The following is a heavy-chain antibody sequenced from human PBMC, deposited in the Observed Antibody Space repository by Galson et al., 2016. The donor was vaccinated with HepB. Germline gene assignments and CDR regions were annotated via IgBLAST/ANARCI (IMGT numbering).Heavy chain of an antibody. CDR3: AREEGVIIVGDDVFDI. V-gene: IGHV1-3*01. CDR2: IIVGNGKT. CDR1: GYTFSNSA. J-gene: IGHJ3*02. Sequence: SVKVSCKASGYTFSNSAIHWVRQAPGQGLEWMGWIIVGNGKTNYAQKFQGRVTITSDTSATTVYMELSSLTSVDTAVYYCAREEGVIIVGDDVFDIWGHGTMVTVSS. D-gene: IGHD3-22*01.